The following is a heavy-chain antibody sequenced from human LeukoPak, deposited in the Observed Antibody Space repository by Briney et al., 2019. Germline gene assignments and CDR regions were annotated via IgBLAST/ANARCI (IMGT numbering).Heavy chain of an antibody. CDR1: GFTFSSYS. Sequence: GGSLRLSCAASGFTFSSYSMNWVRQAPGKWREWVSSISSSSSYIYYADSVKGRFTISRDNAKNSLYLQMNSLRAEDTAVYYCARDEYYDFWSGYYFWSAFDIWGQGTMVTVSS. CDR3: ARDEYYDFWSGYYFWSAFDI. CDR2: ISSSSSYI. J-gene: IGHJ3*02. D-gene: IGHD3-3*01. V-gene: IGHV3-21*01.